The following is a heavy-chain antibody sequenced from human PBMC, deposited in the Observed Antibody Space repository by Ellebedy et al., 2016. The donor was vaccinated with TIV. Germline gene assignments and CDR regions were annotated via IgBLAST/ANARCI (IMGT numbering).Heavy chain of an antibody. CDR3: SKSVRPYLDGGNFDY. CDR2: IRGNGVYT. J-gene: IGHJ4*02. CDR1: GFTFSSYA. Sequence: PGGSLRLSCAASGFTFSSYAISWVRQAPGKGLEWVSGIRGNGVYTYYIDSVKGRFAISRDNSDNALYLQMNSLRAEDTAVYYCSKSVRPYLDGGNFDYWGQGTLVTVSS. D-gene: IGHD4-23*01. V-gene: IGHV3-23*01.